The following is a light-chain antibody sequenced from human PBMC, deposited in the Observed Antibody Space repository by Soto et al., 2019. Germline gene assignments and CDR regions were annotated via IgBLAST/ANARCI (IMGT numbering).Light chain of an antibody. CDR2: GNS. Sequence: QSVLTQPPSVSGAPGQRVTISCTGSSSNIGAGYDVHWYQQLPETAPKLLIYGNSNRPSGVPDRFSGSKSGTSASLAITGLQAEDEADYYCQSYDSRVSAVVFGGGTKLTVL. CDR1: SSNIGAGYD. CDR3: QSYDSRVSAVV. V-gene: IGLV1-40*01. J-gene: IGLJ2*01.